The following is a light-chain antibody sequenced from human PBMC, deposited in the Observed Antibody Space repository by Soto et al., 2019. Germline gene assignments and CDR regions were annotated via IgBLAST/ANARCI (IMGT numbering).Light chain of an antibody. CDR1: TSNLGGNT. J-gene: IGLJ2*01. CDR3: GTWDSNLRAVV. V-gene: IGLV1-51*01. CDR2: DNK. Sequence: QSVLTQPPSVSGTPGHKVSISCSGSTSNLGGNTVNWYQQLPGTAPKLLMFDNKRRPSGIPDRFSGSKSGTSATLDITGLQTGDEADYYCGTWDSNLRAVVFGAGTKLTVL.